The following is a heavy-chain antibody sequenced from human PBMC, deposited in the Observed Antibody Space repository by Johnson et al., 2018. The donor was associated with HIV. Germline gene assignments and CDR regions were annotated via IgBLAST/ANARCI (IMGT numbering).Heavy chain of an antibody. CDR2: INHDVSAI. CDR3: ARVGEYCSNGLCSNVFDM. CDR1: GFTFSSYA. D-gene: IGHD2-8*01. J-gene: IGHJ3*02. V-gene: IGHV3-7*03. Sequence: VQLVESGGGVVQPGRSLRLSCAASGFTFSSYAMHWVRQAPGKGLEWVANINHDVSAIQYADSVKGRFTISRDNAKRSLFLQMNSLRVEDTALYYCARVGEYCSNGLCSNVFDMWGQGTMVTVSS.